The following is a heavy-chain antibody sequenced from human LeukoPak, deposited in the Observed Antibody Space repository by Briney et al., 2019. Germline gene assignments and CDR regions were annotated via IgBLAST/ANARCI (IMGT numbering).Heavy chain of an antibody. CDR2: IYTSGST. CDR3: ARGGSHFDY. CDR1: GGSISSYY. D-gene: IGHD1-26*01. J-gene: IGHJ4*02. V-gene: IGHV4-4*07. Sequence: SETLSLTCTVSGGSISSYYWSWMRQPAGTEREWIGRIYTSGSTNYNPSLKSRVTMSVDTSKNQFSLRLSSVTAADTAVYYCARGGSHFDYWGQGTLVTVSS.